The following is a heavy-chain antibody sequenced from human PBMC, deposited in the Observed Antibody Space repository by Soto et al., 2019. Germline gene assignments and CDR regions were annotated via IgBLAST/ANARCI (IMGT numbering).Heavy chain of an antibody. V-gene: IGHV1-69*13. D-gene: IGHD3-3*01. J-gene: IGHJ4*02. CDR2: IIPIFGTA. CDR1: GGTFSSYA. Sequence: SVKVSCKASGGTFSSYAISWVRQAPGQGLEWMGGIIPIFGTANYAQKFQGRVTITADESTSTAYMELSSLRSEDTAVYYCARDRGHYDFWSGYSGRKYYFDYWGQGTLVTVSS. CDR3: ARDRGHYDFWSGYSGRKYYFDY.